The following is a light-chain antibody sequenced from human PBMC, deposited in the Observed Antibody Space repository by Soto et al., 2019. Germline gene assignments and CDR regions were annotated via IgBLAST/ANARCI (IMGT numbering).Light chain of an antibody. CDR2: GAS. CDR1: QSVSTN. J-gene: IGKJ5*01. V-gene: IGKV3-15*01. Sequence: EIVMTQSPTTLSVSPGERATLSCRASQSVSTNLAWYQQKPGQVPSLLIYGASTRASGIPARFSGSGSGTEFTLTIGSLQSEDFAVYYCQQYSSSPSFGQGTRLEIQ. CDR3: QQYSSSPS.